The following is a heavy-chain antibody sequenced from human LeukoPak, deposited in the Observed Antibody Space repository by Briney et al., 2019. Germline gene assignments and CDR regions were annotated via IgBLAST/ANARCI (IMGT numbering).Heavy chain of an antibody. Sequence: ETLSLTCTVSGYSISSGYYWGWIRQPPGKGLEWIGSIYHSGSTYYNPSLKSRVTISVDTSKNQSTLKLSSVTAADTAVYYCARVVGVVVVPVYYYMDVWGKGTTVTVSS. CDR2: IYHSGST. CDR1: GYSISSGYY. J-gene: IGHJ6*03. D-gene: IGHD2-2*01. V-gene: IGHV4-38-2*02. CDR3: ARVVGVVVVPVYYYMDV.